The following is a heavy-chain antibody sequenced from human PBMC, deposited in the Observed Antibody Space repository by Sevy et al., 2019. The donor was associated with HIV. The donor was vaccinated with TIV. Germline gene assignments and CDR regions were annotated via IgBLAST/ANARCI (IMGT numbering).Heavy chain of an antibody. J-gene: IGHJ4*02. CDR1: GFTFSKYS. CDR3: AREGCTNRHDY. V-gene: IGHV3-23*01. Sequence: GGSLRLSCAASGFTFSKYSMSWVRQPPGKGLEWVSTLSFVCGEINYADSVKGRFTSSRENSKSSVYLQMNNLRPEDTAVYYCAREGCTNRHDYWGQGTLVTVSS. D-gene: IGHD2-8*01. CDR2: LSFVCGEI.